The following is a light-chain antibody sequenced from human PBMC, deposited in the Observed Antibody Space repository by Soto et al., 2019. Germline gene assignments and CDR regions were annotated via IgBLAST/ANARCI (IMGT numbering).Light chain of an antibody. CDR3: QQYSNWPSWT. J-gene: IGKJ1*01. CDR1: QSVSNF. V-gene: IGKV3-15*01. Sequence: EKVMTQSPATLSMSPWERATLSCRASQSVSNFLAWYQQKPGQTPRLLIYGASTKATGIPARFSGSGSGTEFTLTISSLQSEDFAVYYCQQYSNWPSWTFGQGTKVEVK. CDR2: GAS.